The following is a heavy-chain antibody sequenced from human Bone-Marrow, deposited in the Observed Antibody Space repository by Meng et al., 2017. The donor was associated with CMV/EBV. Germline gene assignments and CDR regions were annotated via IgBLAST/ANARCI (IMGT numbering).Heavy chain of an antibody. CDR1: GFTFSNYW. J-gene: IGHJ4*02. Sequence: CAASGFTFSNYWMHWVRQAPGEGLVWVSRINTDGSTTTYADSVKGRFTISRDNAKNTLYLQMSSLRAEDTAVYYCARACGSGSYYTHYWGQGTLVTVSS. CDR3: ARACGSGSYYTHY. D-gene: IGHD3-10*01. V-gene: IGHV3-74*01. CDR2: INTDGSTT.